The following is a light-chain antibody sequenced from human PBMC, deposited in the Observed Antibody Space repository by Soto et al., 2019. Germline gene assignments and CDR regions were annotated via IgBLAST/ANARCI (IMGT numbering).Light chain of an antibody. Sequence: DIQMTQSPSSLSASVGNRVTITCRASQSISSYLNWYQQKPGKAPKLLFYAASSLQSGVPSRFSGSGSGTDFTLTISSLQPEDFATYYCQQSYSTLFTFGPGTKVAIK. CDR1: QSISSY. CDR3: QQSYSTLFT. J-gene: IGKJ3*01. V-gene: IGKV1-39*01. CDR2: AAS.